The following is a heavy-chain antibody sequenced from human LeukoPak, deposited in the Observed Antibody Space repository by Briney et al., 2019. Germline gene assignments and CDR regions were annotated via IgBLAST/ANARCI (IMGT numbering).Heavy chain of an antibody. Sequence: SETLSLTCTVSGGSISNYYWSWIRQPPGKGLEWIGYIYYSGSTYYNPSLKSRVTISVDTSKNQFSLKLSYVTAADTAVYYCARHEENTCYSNFDYWGQGTLVTVSS. D-gene: IGHD2-15*01. CDR3: ARHEENTCYSNFDY. CDR2: IYYSGST. J-gene: IGHJ4*02. CDR1: GGSISNYY. V-gene: IGHV4-59*08.